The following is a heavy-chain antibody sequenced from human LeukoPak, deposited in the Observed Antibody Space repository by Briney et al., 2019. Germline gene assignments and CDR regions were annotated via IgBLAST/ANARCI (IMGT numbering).Heavy chain of an antibody. CDR2: IRSKHYGGAI. CDR3: TRPQTGYSSSWGYYYYYGMDV. CDR1: GFTFGDYA. D-gene: IGHD6-13*01. Sequence: SGGSLRLSCTASGFTFGDYALSWFRQAPGKGLQWVGFIRSKHYGGAIEYAASVRGRFTISRDDSKSIAYLQMNSLKTEDTAVYYCTRPQTGYSSSWGYYYYYGMDVWGQGTTVTVSS. J-gene: IGHJ6*02. V-gene: IGHV3-49*03.